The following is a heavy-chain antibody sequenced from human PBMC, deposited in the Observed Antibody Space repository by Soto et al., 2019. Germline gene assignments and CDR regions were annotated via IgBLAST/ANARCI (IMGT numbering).Heavy chain of an antibody. V-gene: IGHV4-61*01. J-gene: IGHJ6*02. CDR3: ARDGHGMDV. CDR1: GGSVSAGNYN. Sequence: SETLSLTCTVSGGSVSAGNYNWSWVRQTPGKVLEWIGNIFFTGSTHYNPSLTSRVTISVDTSNNQFSLELRSVTAADTAVYYCARDGHGMDVWGQGTTVTVSS. CDR2: IFFTGST.